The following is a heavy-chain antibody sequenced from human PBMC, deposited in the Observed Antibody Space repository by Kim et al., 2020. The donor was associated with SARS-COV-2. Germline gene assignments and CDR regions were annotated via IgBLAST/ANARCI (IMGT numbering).Heavy chain of an antibody. CDR3: ARDDDTSGRLSYFGL. D-gene: IGHD2-2*01. CDR1: GFLFSYYG. V-gene: IGHV3-33*01. J-gene: IGHJ2*01. Sequence: GSLRLSCAASGFLFSYYGIHWVRQTPDKGLEWVAAIQSDGSREYYADNVKGRFTVSRDQSKKMVYLQMNSLRVEDTGLYYCARDDDTSGRLSYFGLWGQGTLVTVSS. CDR2: IQSDGSRE.